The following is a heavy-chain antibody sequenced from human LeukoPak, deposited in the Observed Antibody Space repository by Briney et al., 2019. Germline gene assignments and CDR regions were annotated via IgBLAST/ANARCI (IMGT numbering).Heavy chain of an antibody. Sequence: PGASLRLSCAASGFTFSSFAMSWVRQAPGKGLEWVSAIGSTASRTYYADSVKGRFTISRDNSKNTLYPQMNSLRAEDTAVYSCAKRGGYCSSGTCYGGFDYWGQGTLVTVSS. CDR2: IGSTASRT. V-gene: IGHV3-23*01. CDR1: GFTFSSFA. J-gene: IGHJ4*02. D-gene: IGHD2-15*01. CDR3: AKRGGYCSSGTCYGGFDY.